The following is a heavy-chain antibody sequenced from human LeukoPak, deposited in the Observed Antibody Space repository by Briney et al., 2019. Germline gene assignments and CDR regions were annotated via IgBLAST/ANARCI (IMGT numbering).Heavy chain of an antibody. CDR2: IKQDGTEK. CDR3: ARDLRTGYTYGYPLDY. V-gene: IGHV3-7*01. D-gene: IGHD5-18*01. CDR1: GFTFSIYW. J-gene: IGHJ4*02. Sequence: GGSLRLSCAASGFTFSIYWMTRVRQAPGKGLEWVANIKQDGTEKYYVDSVKGRFTISRDNAKNSLYLQMNSLRAEDTAVYYCARDLRTGYTYGYPLDYWGQGTLVTVSS.